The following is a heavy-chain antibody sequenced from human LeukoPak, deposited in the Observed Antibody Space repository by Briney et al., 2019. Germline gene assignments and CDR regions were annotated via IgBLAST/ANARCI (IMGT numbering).Heavy chain of an antibody. J-gene: IGHJ6*03. Sequence: GGSLRLSCAASGFTFSSYAMSWVRQAPGKGLEWVSAISGSGGSKYYADSVKGRFTISRDNSKNTLYLQMNSLRAEDTAVYYCAKKYVNYSYYMDVWGKGTTVTVSS. CDR3: AKKYVNYSYYMDV. V-gene: IGHV3-23*01. D-gene: IGHD3-16*01. CDR2: ISGSGGSK. CDR1: GFTFSSYA.